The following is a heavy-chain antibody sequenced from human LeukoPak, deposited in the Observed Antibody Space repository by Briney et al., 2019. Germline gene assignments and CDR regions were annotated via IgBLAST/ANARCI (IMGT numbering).Heavy chain of an antibody. Sequence: GASVKVSCKASGYTFTSYAMNRVRQASGQGLEWMGWINTNTGNPTYAQGFTGRFVFSLDTSVSTAYLQISSLKAEDTAVYYCARAASGGRQQLPRYFDYWGQGTLVTVSS. CDR1: GYTFTSYA. V-gene: IGHV7-4-1*02. CDR3: ARAASGGRQQLPRYFDY. CDR2: INTNTGNP. D-gene: IGHD6-13*01. J-gene: IGHJ4*02.